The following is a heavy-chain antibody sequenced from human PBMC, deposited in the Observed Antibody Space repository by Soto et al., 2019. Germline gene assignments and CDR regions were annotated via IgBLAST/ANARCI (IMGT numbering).Heavy chain of an antibody. J-gene: IGHJ4*02. CDR1: GGSFSGYY. V-gene: IGHV4-34*01. CDR3: ARATDESYFDY. Sequence: QVQLQQWGAGLLKPSETLSLTCAVYGGSFSGYYWSWIRQPPGKGLEWIGEINHSGSTNYNPSLKSRVTISVDTSKNQFSLKLSSVTAADTAVYYCARATDESYFDYWGQGTLVTVSS. CDR2: INHSGST.